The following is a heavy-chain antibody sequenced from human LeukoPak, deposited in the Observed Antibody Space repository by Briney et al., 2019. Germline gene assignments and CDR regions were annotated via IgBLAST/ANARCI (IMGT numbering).Heavy chain of an antibody. Sequence: SVKVSCKASGGTFSSYAISRVRQAPGQGLEWMGGIIPIFGTANYAQKFQGRVTITTDESTSTAYMELSSLRSEDTAVYYCARGLDPWRKTFDYWGQGTLVTVSS. CDR2: IIPIFGTA. J-gene: IGHJ4*02. D-gene: IGHD3-3*01. CDR1: GGTFSSYA. V-gene: IGHV1-69*05. CDR3: ARGLDPWRKTFDY.